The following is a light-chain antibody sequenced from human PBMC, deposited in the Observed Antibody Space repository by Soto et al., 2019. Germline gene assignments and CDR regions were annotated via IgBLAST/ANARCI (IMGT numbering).Light chain of an antibody. CDR1: QTIRSY. CDR3: HQSYSSPWT. V-gene: IGKV1-39*01. Sequence: DVQMTQSPSSLSASVGDTVTITCRASQTIRSYLSWFQQKTGKAPTLLIYSASSLQSGVPSRFSGSGSGTDFTLTISSLQPEDSATYYCHQSYSSPWTFGQGTKVDIK. CDR2: SAS. J-gene: IGKJ1*01.